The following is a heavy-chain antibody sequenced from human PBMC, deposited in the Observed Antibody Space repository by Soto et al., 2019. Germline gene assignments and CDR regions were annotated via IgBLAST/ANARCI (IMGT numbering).Heavy chain of an antibody. CDR1: GFTFSSYA. V-gene: IGHV3-30-3*01. J-gene: IGHJ4*02. D-gene: IGHD1-26*01. CDR2: ISYDGSNK. CDR3: ERDGGSYSFDY. Sequence: GGSLRLSCAASGFTFSSYAMHWVRQAPGKGLEWVAVISYDGSNKYYADSVKGRFTISRDNSKNTLYLQMNSLRAEDTAVYYCERDGGSYSFDYWCQGILVNVS.